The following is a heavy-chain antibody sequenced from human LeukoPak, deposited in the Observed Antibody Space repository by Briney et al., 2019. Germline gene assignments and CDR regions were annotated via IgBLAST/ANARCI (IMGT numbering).Heavy chain of an antibody. V-gene: IGHV4-59*01. Sequence: PSESLSLTCTVAGVSISSDYWSWIRQPPGKGLEWVGYIYYSGSTKYNASLNSGVTISVDTSKTQVSLKMSSVTAADTAVYYCARSLGSHFEYWGQGTLVTVSS. CDR2: IYYSGST. CDR3: ARSLGSHFEY. D-gene: IGHD2-2*03. CDR1: GVSISSDY. J-gene: IGHJ4*02.